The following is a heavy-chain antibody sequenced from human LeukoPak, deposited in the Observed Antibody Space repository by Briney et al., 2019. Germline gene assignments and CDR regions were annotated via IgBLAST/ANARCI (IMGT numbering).Heavy chain of an antibody. V-gene: IGHV3-74*01. CDR3: ARDRSLSGTRDAFDI. CDR1: GFTFSNHW. CDR2: INGDGTDT. J-gene: IGHJ3*02. Sequence: AGGSLRLSCAASGFTFSNHWMQWVRQAPGKGLVWVSRINGDGTDTGYADSVKGRFTIPRGNSKNTVYLQINSLRTEDTAIYYCARDRSLSGTRDAFDIWGQGTMVTVSS.